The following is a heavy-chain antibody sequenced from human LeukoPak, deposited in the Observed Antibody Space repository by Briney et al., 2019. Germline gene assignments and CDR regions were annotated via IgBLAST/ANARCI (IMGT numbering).Heavy chain of an antibody. J-gene: IGHJ6*02. CDR1: GGSISSYY. D-gene: IGHD3-10*01. Sequence: SETLSLTCTVSGGSISSYYWSWIRQPPGKGLEWIGYIYYSGSTNYNPSPKSRVTISVDTSKNQFSLKLSSVTAADTAVYYCARGRLLSAYGMDVWGQGTTVTVSS. CDR2: IYYSGST. CDR3: ARGRLLSAYGMDV. V-gene: IGHV4-59*01.